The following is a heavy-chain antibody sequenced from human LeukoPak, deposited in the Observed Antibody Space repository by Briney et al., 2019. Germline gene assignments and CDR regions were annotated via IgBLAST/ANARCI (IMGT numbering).Heavy chain of an antibody. CDR2: INHSGST. CDR1: GGSFSGYY. D-gene: IGHD1-1*01. Sequence: SETLSLTCAVYGGSFSGYYWSWIRQPPGKGLEWIGEINHSGSTNYNPSLKSRVTISVDTSKNQFSLKLSSVTAADTAVYYCASLQELQSDYWGQGTLVTVSS. V-gene: IGHV4-34*01. CDR3: ASLQELQSDY. J-gene: IGHJ4*02.